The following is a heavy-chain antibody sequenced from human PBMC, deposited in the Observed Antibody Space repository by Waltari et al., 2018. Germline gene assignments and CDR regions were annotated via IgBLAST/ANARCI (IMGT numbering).Heavy chain of an antibody. CDR2: IWFDGSDK. CDR3: AKDAFGNTYLDF. V-gene: IGHV3-30*02. Sequence: QVNLVESGGGVVQPGGSLRLSCATSGFPFGNFGMHWARQAPGKGLEWVALIWFDGSDKFYADSVRGRFTISRDNSARTLYLDMDSLRLDDTAMYYCAKDAFGNTYLDFWGQGTLVTVSS. CDR1: GFPFGNFG. D-gene: IGHD2-2*02. J-gene: IGHJ4*02.